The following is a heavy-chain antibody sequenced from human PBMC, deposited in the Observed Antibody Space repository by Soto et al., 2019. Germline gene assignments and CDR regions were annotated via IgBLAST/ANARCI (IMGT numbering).Heavy chain of an antibody. D-gene: IGHD3-22*01. V-gene: IGHV1-18*01. CDR1: GYTFTSYG. CDR2: ISAYNGNT. Sequence: EASVKVSCKASGYTFTSYGISWVRQAPGQGLEWMGWISAYNGNTNYAQKLQGRVTMTTDTSTSTAYMELRSLRSDDTAVYYCARDELGDYYDSSGYYSEWGQGTLVTVSS. J-gene: IGHJ4*02. CDR3: ARDELGDYYDSSGYYSE.